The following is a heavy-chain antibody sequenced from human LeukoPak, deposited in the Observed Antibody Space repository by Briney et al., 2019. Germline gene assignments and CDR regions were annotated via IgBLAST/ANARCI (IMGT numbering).Heavy chain of an antibody. J-gene: IGHJ6*03. CDR3: AKMSITMVRGGASYYYYYMDV. CDR2: INRDASEK. CDR1: GFTFSNYW. D-gene: IGHD3-10*01. Sequence: SGGSLRLSCGASGFTFSNYWMTWVRQAPGKGLEWVANINRDASEKYYADFVKGRFTISRDNSKNTLYLQMNSLRAGDTAVYYCAKMSITMVRGGASYYYYYMDVWGKGTTVTVSS. V-gene: IGHV3-7*03.